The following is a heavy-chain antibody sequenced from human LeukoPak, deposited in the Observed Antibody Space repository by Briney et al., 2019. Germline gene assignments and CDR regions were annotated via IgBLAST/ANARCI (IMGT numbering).Heavy chain of an antibody. CDR3: ARDRAYSYGYTYFDL. J-gene: IGHJ2*01. CDR2: VNWNSGAI. V-gene: IGHV3-9*03. D-gene: IGHD5-18*01. Sequence: GRSLRLSCGGSGFIFDDYAMHWVRQAPGKGLEWVSGVNWNSGAIDYAESVKGRFTISRDNAKNSLYLQMNSLRTEDMALYFCARDRAYSYGYTYFDLWGRGTLVTVSS. CDR1: GFIFDDYA.